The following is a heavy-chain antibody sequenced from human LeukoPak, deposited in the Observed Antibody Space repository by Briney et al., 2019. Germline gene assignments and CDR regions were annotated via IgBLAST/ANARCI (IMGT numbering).Heavy chain of an antibody. Sequence: GGSLRLSCAASGFTFDDYGMSWVRHAPGKGLEWVSGINWSGGSTGYADSVKGRFTISRDNAKNSLYLQMNSLRAEDTALYYCATLYDFWSAYYPNGGQGTLATVSS. CDR1: GFTFDDYG. CDR2: INWSGGST. D-gene: IGHD3-3*01. J-gene: IGHJ4*02. CDR3: ATLYDFWSAYYPN. V-gene: IGHV3-20*04.